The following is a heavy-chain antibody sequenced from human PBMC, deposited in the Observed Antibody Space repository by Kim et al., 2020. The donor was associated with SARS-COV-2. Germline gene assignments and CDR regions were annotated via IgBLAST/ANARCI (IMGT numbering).Heavy chain of an antibody. CDR3: ARDGDYSSTGCFEAYDI. V-gene: IGHV4-61*01. J-gene: IGHJ3*02. CDR1: GGSVSSGSYY. Sequence: SETLSLTCTVSGGSVSSGSYYWSWIRQPPGKGLEWIASIYYNGRTKYNESLKSRITISSDTSKNQFSLQLSSVTAADSAVYYCARDGDYSSTGCFEAYDIWGRGTRVSVSS. CDR2: IYYNGRT. D-gene: IGHD2-2*01.